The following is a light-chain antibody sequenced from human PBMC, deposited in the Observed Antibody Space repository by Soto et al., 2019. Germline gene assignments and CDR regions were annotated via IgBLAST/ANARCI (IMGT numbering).Light chain of an antibody. CDR3: ATWDDSFRGL. J-gene: IGLJ3*02. CDR2: NIN. CDR1: NSNIGRTT. Sequence: QSVLTQPPSASGTPGQRVTMSCSGSNSNIGRTTVDWYQHLPGTAPKLLMYNINDRPSGVPDRFSGSKSGTSASLAISGLQSEDEADYYCATWDDSFRGLFGGGTKLTVL. V-gene: IGLV1-44*01.